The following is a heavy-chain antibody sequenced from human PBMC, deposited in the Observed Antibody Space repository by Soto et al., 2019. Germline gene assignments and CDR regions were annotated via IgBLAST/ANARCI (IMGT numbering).Heavy chain of an antibody. CDR1: VFSVSDNY. CDR2: IFTRGTA. D-gene: IGHD3-22*01. V-gene: IGHV3-53*01. CDR3: TKLWGYYFES. J-gene: IGHJ4*02. Sequence: PGGSLRLACTASVFSVSDNYMAWVRQAPGKSPEWVAVIFTRGTAHYADSVTGRFTFSRDNSKRTLNLQLNNLRAEDTAVYYCTKLWGYYFESWGQGTLVTVSS.